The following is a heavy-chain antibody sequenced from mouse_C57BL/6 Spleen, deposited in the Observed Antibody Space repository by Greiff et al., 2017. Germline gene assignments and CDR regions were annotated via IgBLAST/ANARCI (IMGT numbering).Heavy chain of an antibody. CDR1: GFSLTSSG. J-gene: IGHJ2*01. CDR2: IWSGGST. CDR3: ARNSNWALDY. Sequence: VQLQQSGPGLVQPSQSLSITCTVSGFSLTSSGVHWVRQSPGQGLEWLGVIWSGGSTDYNAAFISRLSISKDNSKRPVYFKMNRLQADDTAIYYGARNSNWALDYWGQGTTLTVSS. D-gene: IGHD4-1*01. V-gene: IGHV2-2*01.